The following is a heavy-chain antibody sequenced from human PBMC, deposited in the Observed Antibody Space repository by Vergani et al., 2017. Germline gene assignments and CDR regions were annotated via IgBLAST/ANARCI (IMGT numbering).Heavy chain of an antibody. CDR2: IYYSGST. J-gene: IGHJ6*03. CDR3: ARVVGDYVWGSYRPNDMDV. Sequence: QVQLQESGPGLVKPSETLSLTCTVSGGSISSYYWSWIRQPPGKGREWIGYIYYSGSTNYNPSLKSRVTISVETSKHQFSLKLSSVTDADTAVYYCARVVGDYVWGSYRPNDMDVWGKGTTVTVSS. CDR1: GGSISSYY. D-gene: IGHD3-16*02. V-gene: IGHV4-59*01.